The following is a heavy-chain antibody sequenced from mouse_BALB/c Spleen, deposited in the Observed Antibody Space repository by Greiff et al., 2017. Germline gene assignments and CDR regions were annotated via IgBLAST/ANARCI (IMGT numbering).Heavy chain of an antibody. CDR2: ISSGSSTI. CDR3: ARTRIVYAMDY. Sequence: EVQGVESGGGLVQPGGSRKLSCAASGFTFSSFGMHWVRQAPEKGLEWVAYISSGSSTIYYADTVKGRFTISRDNPKNTLFLQMTSLRSEDTAMYYCARTRIVYAMDYWGQGTSVTVSS. J-gene: IGHJ4*01. V-gene: IGHV5-17*02. CDR1: GFTFSSFG.